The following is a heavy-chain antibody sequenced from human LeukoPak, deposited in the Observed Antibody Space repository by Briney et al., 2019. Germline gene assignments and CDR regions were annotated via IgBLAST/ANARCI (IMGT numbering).Heavy chain of an antibody. CDR3: ASRYLSSGPSDAFDI. Sequence: AASVKVSCKASGYTFTTSYIHWVRQAPGQGLEWMGIINPSGDSTRYAQKFQGRVTMTTDTSTSTAYMELRSLRSDDTAVYYCASRYLSSGPSDAFDIWGQGTMVTVSS. CDR1: GYTFTTSY. J-gene: IGHJ3*02. D-gene: IGHD6-19*01. V-gene: IGHV1-46*01. CDR2: INPSGDST.